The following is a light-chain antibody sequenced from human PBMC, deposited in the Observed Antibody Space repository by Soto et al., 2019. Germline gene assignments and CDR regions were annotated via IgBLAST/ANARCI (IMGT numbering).Light chain of an antibody. CDR2: GAS. CDR3: QQNYNYPWT. CDR1: QSIASR. J-gene: IGKJ1*01. Sequence: DIQMTQSPPSLSASVGDRVTVTCRASQSIASRLNWYQQKPGSAPKLLIYGASTLESGVPSRFSGSGSGTDFTLTVSSLQVEDFATYYCQQNYNYPWTFGQGTKVDIK. V-gene: IGKV1-39*01.